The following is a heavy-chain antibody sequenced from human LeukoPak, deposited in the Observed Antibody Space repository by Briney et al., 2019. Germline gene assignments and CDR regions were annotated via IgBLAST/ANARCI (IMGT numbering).Heavy chain of an antibody. CDR2: INEDGSKK. CDR1: GFTFSSYW. Sequence: GGSLRLSCAASGFTFSSYWMSWVRQAPGKGLEWVANINEDGSKKYYVDSVKGRLTISRDNAEKSLYLQMDSLRGEDTAVYYCTRDVASSTYHFEGSGLLDYWGQGTLVTVSS. D-gene: IGHD2-15*01. V-gene: IGHV3-7*01. CDR3: TRDVASSTYHFEGSGLLDY. J-gene: IGHJ4*02.